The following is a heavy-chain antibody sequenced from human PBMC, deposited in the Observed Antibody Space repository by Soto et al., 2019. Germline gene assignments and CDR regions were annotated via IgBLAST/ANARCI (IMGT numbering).Heavy chain of an antibody. Sequence: QITLKESGPTLVKPTQTLTLTCTFSGFSLTTSGVGVGWIRQPPGKALEWLALIYWDDDKRYSPSLKSRLTIPKDTSKNQVVLTMNNLDPVDTATYYCANSHSSYWYRPFDPWGQGTLVTVSS. J-gene: IGHJ5*02. CDR3: ANSHSSYWYRPFDP. CDR1: GFSLTTSGVG. CDR2: IYWDDDK. V-gene: IGHV2-5*02. D-gene: IGHD6-19*01.